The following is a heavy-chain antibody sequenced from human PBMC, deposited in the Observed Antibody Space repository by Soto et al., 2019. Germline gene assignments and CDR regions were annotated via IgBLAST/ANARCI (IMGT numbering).Heavy chain of an antibody. D-gene: IGHD3-10*01. CDR2: ISTDGTNK. V-gene: IGHV3-30*18. CDR3: AKGGSMVRGVIGYYYYGMDV. J-gene: IGHJ6*02. Sequence: GGALRLSCVASGFTFSSYFIHWVRQAPGKGLERVAVISTDGTNKYYADSVKGRFTISRDNSKNTLYLQMNSLRAEDTAVYYCAKGGSMVRGVIGYYYYGMDVWGQGTTVTVSS. CDR1: GFTFSSYF.